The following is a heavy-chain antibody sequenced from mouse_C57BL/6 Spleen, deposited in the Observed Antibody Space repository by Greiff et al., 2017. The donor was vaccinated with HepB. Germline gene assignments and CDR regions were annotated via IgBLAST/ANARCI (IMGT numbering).Heavy chain of an antibody. J-gene: IGHJ2*01. V-gene: IGHV5-4*03. CDR1: GFTFSSYA. Sequence: EVMLVESGGGLVKPGGSLKLSCAASGFTFSSYAMSWVRQTPEKRLEWVATISDGGSYTYYPDNVKGRFTISRDNAKNNLYLQMSHLKSEDTAMYYCARNGYDGSYYFDYWGQGTTLTVSS. CDR2: ISDGGSYT. CDR3: ARNGYDGSYYFDY. D-gene: IGHD2-2*01.